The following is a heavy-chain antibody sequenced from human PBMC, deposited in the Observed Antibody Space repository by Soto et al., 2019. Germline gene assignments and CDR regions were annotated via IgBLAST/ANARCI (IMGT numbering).Heavy chain of an antibody. CDR1: GGSISSYY. J-gene: IGHJ6*03. Sequence: QVQLQESGPGLVKPSETLSLTWTVSGGSISSYYWSWIRQPPGKGLEWIGYIYYSGSTNYNPSLKSRVTISVDTSKNQFSLKLSSVTAADTAVYYCARRYYDILTGYYNDYYYYYMDVWGKGTTVTVSS. D-gene: IGHD3-9*01. CDR2: IYYSGST. CDR3: ARRYYDILTGYYNDYYYYYMDV. V-gene: IGHV4-59*01.